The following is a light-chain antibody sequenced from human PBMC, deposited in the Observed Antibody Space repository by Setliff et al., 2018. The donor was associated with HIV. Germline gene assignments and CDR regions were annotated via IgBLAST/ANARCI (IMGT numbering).Light chain of an antibody. CDR2: DVT. V-gene: IGLV2-11*01. J-gene: IGLJ1*01. CDR3: CSYAGSPLYV. CDR1: SSDVGGYNY. Sequence: QSVLTQPRSVSGSPGQSVTISCTGTSSDVGGYNYVSWYQQHPGKAPKLMIYDVTKRPSRVPDRFSGSKSGNTASLTISGLRAEDEADYYCCSYAGSPLYVFGTGTKVTVL.